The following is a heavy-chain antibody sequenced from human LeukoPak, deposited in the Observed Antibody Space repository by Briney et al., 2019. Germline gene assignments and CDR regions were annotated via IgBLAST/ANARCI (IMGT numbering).Heavy chain of an antibody. CDR3: ARVRMYDFWSGDEGNYYYYMDV. D-gene: IGHD3-3*01. V-gene: IGHV3-7*01. CDR2: IKQDGSEK. Sequence: QAGGSLRLSCAASGFTFSSYGMHWVRQAPGKGLEWVANIKQDGSEKYYVDSVKGRFTISRDNAKNSLYLQMNSLRAEDTAVYYCARVRMYDFWSGDEGNYYYYMDVWGKGTTVTVSS. CDR1: GFTFSSYG. J-gene: IGHJ6*03.